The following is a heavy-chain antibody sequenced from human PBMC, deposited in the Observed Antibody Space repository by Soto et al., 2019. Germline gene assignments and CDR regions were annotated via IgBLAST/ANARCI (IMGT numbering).Heavy chain of an antibody. CDR1: GGTFRNHG. CDR2: FTPKFGTA. Sequence: QVQLVQSGAEVQKPGSSVKVSCKASGGTFRNHGISWLRQAPGQGLEWIGGFTPKFGTANYAPKFQGRVSIAADKSTTTASVALTNLRPEDTAVYFCARGVVSGFEFWYFDLWGLGTLITVSS. J-gene: IGHJ2*01. CDR3: ARGVVSGFEFWYFDL. V-gene: IGHV1-69*06. D-gene: IGHD5-12*01.